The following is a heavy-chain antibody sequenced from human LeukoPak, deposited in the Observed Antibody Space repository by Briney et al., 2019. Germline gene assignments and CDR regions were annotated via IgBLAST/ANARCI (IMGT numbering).Heavy chain of an antibody. CDR2: IYHSGST. V-gene: IGHV4-39*01. CDR1: GGSISSSSYY. J-gene: IGHJ4*02. Sequence: SETLSLTCTVSGGSISSSSYYWGWIRQPPGKGLEWIGSIYHSGSTYYNPSLKSRVTISVDTSKNQFSLKLSSVTAADTAVYYCARRARDSSGSHYFDYWGQGTLVTVSS. CDR3: ARRARDSSGSHYFDY. D-gene: IGHD3-22*01.